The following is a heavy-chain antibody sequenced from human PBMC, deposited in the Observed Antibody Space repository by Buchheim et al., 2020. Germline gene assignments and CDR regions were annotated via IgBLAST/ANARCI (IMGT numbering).Heavy chain of an antibody. D-gene: IGHD4-17*01. Sequence: EVHLVESGGGLAQPGGSLRLSCAASGFTFTTYALNWVRQAPGKGLEWVAYMSGSGTTIHYADSVKGGFTISRDNAKSSLFLQMNSLRDEDTAVYYCARGPDYVFDFWGQGTL. CDR3: ARGPDYVFDF. CDR1: GFTFTTYA. CDR2: MSGSGTTI. V-gene: IGHV3-48*02. J-gene: IGHJ4*02.